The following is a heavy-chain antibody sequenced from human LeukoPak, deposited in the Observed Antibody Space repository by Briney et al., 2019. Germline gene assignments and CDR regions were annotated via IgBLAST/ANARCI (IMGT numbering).Heavy chain of an antibody. CDR2: IDPSDSYT. V-gene: IGHV5-10-1*01. CDR1: GYRFTSYW. CDR3: ARQVAFQVDY. J-gene: IGHJ4*02. Sequence: GESPKISCKVSGYRFTSYWINWVRQMPGKGLEWMGRIDPSDSYTKYSPSFQGHVTISADKSISTAYLQWSSLKASDTAMYYCARQVAFQVDYWGQGTLVTVSS.